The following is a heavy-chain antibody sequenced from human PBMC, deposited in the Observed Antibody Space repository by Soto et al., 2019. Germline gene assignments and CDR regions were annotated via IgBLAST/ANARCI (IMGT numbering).Heavy chain of an antibody. CDR1: GFIFENFG. CDR2: ISGSGFKK. J-gene: IGHJ5*02. CDR3: AKNQGVELVPLATVDWFDP. Sequence: GGSLRLSCAASGFIFENFGMSWVRQAPGKGLEWISSISGSGFKKYYADSVKGRFTISRDNSKSTVYLELNNLSAEDTAVYPCAKNQGVELVPLATVDWFDPWGQGSVVTVSS. V-gene: IGHV3-23*01. D-gene: IGHD1-26*01.